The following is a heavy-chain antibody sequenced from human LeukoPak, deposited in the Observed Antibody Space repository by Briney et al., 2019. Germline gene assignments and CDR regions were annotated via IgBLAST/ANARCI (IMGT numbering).Heavy chain of an antibody. V-gene: IGHV4-39*07. CDR1: GGSISSSSYY. Sequence: SETLSLTCTVSGGSISSSSYYWGWIRQPPGKGLEWIGSIYYSGSTYYNPSLKSRVTISVDTSKNQFSLKLSSVTAADTAVYYCASVGVTYNWFDPWGQGTLVTVSS. CDR2: IYYSGST. J-gene: IGHJ5*02. CDR3: ASVGVTYNWFDP. D-gene: IGHD1-26*01.